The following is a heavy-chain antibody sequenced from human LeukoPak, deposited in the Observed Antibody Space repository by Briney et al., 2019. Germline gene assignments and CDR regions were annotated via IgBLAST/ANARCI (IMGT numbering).Heavy chain of an antibody. CDR3: ARDKYYYGSGSYSGYYYGMDV. CDR1: GGSFSGYY. CDR2: IKHSGST. Sequence: ASETLSLTCAVYGGSFSGYYWSWIRQPPGKGLEWIGEIKHSGSTNYNPSLKSRVTISVDTSKNQFSLKLSSVTAADTAVYYCARDKYYYGSGSYSGYYYGMDVWGKGTTVTVSS. V-gene: IGHV4-34*01. J-gene: IGHJ6*04. D-gene: IGHD3-10*01.